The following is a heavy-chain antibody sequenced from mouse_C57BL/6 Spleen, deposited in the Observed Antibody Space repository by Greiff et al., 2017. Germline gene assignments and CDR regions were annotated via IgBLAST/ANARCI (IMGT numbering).Heavy chain of an antibody. CDR2: IDPETGGT. CDR3: TRGGTSGYYFGY. CDR1: GYTFTDYE. Sequence: QVQLQQSGAELVRPGASVTLSCKASGYTFTDYEMHWVKQTPVHGLEWIGAIDPETGGTAYNQKFKGKAILTADKSSSTAYMELRSLTSEDSAVYYWTRGGTSGYYFGYWGQGTTLTVSS. D-gene: IGHD3-1*01. V-gene: IGHV1-15*01. J-gene: IGHJ2*01.